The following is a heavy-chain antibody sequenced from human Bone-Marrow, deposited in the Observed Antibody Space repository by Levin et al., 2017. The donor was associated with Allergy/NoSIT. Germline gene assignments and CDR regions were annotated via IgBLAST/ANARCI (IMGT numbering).Heavy chain of an antibody. CDR1: GNTLSELS. V-gene: IGHV1-24*01. J-gene: IGHJ6*02. D-gene: IGHD3-10*01. CDR2: LDPKDGDT. Sequence: VASVKVSCKVSGNTLSELSMHWVRQAPGIGLEWMGTLDPKDGDTIYAPKFRGRVTMTEDRSTDTTYMELSSLRSDDTAVYYCATAFTGSYPEYYYYGMDVWGQGTTVTVS. CDR3: ATAFTGSYPEYYYYGMDV.